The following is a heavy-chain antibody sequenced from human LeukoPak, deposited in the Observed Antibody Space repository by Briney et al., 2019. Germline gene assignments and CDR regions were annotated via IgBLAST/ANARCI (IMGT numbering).Heavy chain of an antibody. Sequence: PSETLSLTCTVSGVSIRNYYWSWIRQPAGKGLEWIGRINTSGNSNYNPSLGSRVTMSVDTSKNQFSLNLSSVTVADTAVYYCAREGGGPRWLDPWGQGPLVTVSS. CDR2: INTSGNS. D-gene: IGHD6-25*01. V-gene: IGHV4-4*07. CDR3: AREGGGPRWLDP. CDR1: GVSIRNYY. J-gene: IGHJ5*02.